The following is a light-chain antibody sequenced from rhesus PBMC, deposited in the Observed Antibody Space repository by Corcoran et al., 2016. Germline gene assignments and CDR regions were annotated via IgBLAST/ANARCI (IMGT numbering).Light chain of an antibody. CDR3: QHSYGTPFS. Sequence: DIQMTQSPSSLSASVGDRVTITCRASENVDNYLHWYQQKPGKAPKPLIYAASSLKSGVPSRFSGSGSGTDYTFTISSLQPEDVASYYCQHSYGTPFSFGQGTRVEIE. CDR1: ENVDNY. J-gene: IGKJ2*01. CDR2: AAS. V-gene: IGKV1-74*01.